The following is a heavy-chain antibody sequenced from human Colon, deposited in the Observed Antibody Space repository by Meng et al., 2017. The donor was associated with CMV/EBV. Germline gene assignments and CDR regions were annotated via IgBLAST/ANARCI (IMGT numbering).Heavy chain of an antibody. Sequence: GESLKISCAASGFKFDDYLMLWVRQAPGKGLEWVAGINWNSAAIGYAASVKGRFTISRDNAKNSLYLQMNSLRAEDTAFYYCARRKPTTTLGLGFDYWGQGILVTVSS. CDR1: GFKFDDYL. D-gene: IGHD5-24*01. CDR2: INWNSAAI. CDR3: ARRKPTTTLGLGFDY. J-gene: IGHJ4*02. V-gene: IGHV3-20*04.